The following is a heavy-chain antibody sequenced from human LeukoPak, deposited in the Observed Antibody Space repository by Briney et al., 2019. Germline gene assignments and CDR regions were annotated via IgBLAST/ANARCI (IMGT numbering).Heavy chain of an antibody. Sequence: QTGGYLRLSCAASGFTFSSYWMSWVRQAPGEGLEWVANIKQDGSEKHYVDSVKGRFTISRDNAKNSLYLQMNSLRAEDTAVYYCARADGVGVVTPYFQHWGQGTLVTVSS. CDR1: GFTFSSYW. D-gene: IGHD4-23*01. V-gene: IGHV3-7*01. J-gene: IGHJ1*01. CDR3: ARADGVGVVTPYFQH. CDR2: IKQDGSEK.